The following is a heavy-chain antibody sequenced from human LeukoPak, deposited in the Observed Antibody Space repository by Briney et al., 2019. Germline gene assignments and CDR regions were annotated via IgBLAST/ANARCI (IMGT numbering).Heavy chain of an antibody. V-gene: IGHV4-30-4*08. J-gene: IGHJ6*03. CDR3: ASAGGWYGGYYYYMDV. Sequence: SETLSLTCTVSGGSISSGDYYWSWIRQPPGKGLEWIGYIYYSGSTYYNPSLKSRVTISVDTSKNQFSLKLSSVTAADTAVYYCASAGGWYGGYYYYMDVWGKGTTVTVS. CDR2: IYYSGST. CDR1: GGSISSGDYY. D-gene: IGHD6-19*01.